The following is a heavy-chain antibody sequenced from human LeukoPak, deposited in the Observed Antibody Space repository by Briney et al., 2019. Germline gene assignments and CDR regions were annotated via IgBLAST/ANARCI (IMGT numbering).Heavy chain of an antibody. D-gene: IGHD3-3*01. V-gene: IGHV1-69*05. Sequence: SVKVSCKASGGTFSSYAISWVRQAPGQGLEWMGGIIPIFGTANYAQKFQGRVTITTDESTSTAYMELSSLRSEDTAVYYCAGTRFWNYYYYYMDVWGKGTTVTVSS. CDR2: IIPIFGTA. CDR1: GGTFSSYA. CDR3: AGTRFWNYYYYYMDV. J-gene: IGHJ6*03.